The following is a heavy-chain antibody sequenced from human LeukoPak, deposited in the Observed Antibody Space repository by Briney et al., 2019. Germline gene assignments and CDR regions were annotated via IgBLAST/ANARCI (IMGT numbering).Heavy chain of an antibody. J-gene: IGHJ4*02. V-gene: IGHV3-33*01. CDR1: GFTFRSYG. D-gene: IGHD1-26*01. Sequence: GGSLRLSCAAAGFTFRSYGMHWGRQAPGKGLEWVAVIWYDGSNKYYADSVKGRFTISRDNSKNTLYLQMNSLRAEDTAVYYCARDRRYGSYIPDYWGQGTLVTVSS. CDR2: IWYDGSNK. CDR3: ARDRRYGSYIPDY.